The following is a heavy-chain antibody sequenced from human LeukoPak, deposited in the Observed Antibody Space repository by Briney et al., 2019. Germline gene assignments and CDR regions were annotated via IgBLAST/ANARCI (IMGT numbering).Heavy chain of an antibody. D-gene: IGHD4-11*01. Sequence: SETLSLTCAVYGGSFSGYYWSWICQPPGKGLEWIGEITYSGSTNYNSSLKSRVTISVDTSKNQFSLKLNSVTAADTAVYYCARDYTSWGQGTMVTVSS. CDR1: GGSFSGYY. J-gene: IGHJ3*01. CDR3: ARDYTS. CDR2: ITYSGST. V-gene: IGHV4-34*01.